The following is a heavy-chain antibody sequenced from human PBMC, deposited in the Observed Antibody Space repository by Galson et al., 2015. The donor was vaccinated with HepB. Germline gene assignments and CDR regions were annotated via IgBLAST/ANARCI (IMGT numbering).Heavy chain of an antibody. V-gene: IGHV6-1*01. D-gene: IGHD3-10*01. CDR1: GDSVSSNRAA. CDR2: TYYRSKWYN. Sequence: CAISGDSVSSNRAAWNWIRRSPSRGLEWLGRTYYRSKWYNDYAVSVKSRITINPDTSKNQFSLQLNSVTPEDTAVYYCARADGSGSYSLNWFDPWGQGTLVTVSS. CDR3: ARADGSGSYSLNWFDP. J-gene: IGHJ5*02.